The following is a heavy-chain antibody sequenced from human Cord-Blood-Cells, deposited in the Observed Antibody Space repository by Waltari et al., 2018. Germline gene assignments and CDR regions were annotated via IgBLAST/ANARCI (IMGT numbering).Heavy chain of an antibody. V-gene: IGHV3-7*01. J-gene: IGHJ4*02. CDR2: IKQDGSEK. D-gene: IGHD3-16*02. Sequence: EVQLVESGGGLVQPGGSLRLSCAASGFTFSSHWMSWVRQAPGKGLEWVDNIKQDGSEKYYVDSVKGRFTISRDNAKNSLYLQMNSLRAEDTAVYYCAREEVIPSFDYWGQGTLVTVSS. CDR3: AREEVIPSFDY. CDR1: GFTFSSHW.